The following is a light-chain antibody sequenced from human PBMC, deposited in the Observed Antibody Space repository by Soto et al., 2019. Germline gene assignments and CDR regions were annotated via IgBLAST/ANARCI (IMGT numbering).Light chain of an antibody. V-gene: IGLV2-11*01. Sequence: QSALTQPRSVSGSPGQSVTISCTVTSSDVGGYNYVSWYQQHPGKAPKLMIYDVNKRPSGVPDRFSGSKSGNTASLTISGLQAEDEADYYCCSYAGRYTLVFGTWTKVIV. CDR1: SSDVGGYNY. CDR3: CSYAGRYTLV. J-gene: IGLJ1*01. CDR2: DVN.